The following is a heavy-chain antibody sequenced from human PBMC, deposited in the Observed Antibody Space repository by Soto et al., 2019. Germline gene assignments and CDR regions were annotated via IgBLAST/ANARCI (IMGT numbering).Heavy chain of an antibody. D-gene: IGHD6-13*01. CDR2: IYPGDSDT. J-gene: IGHJ5*02. CDR3: ARHISEWQQLGGRFDP. CDR1: GYSFTSYW. Sequence: GESLKISCKGSGYSFTSYWIGWVRQMPGKGLEWMGIIYPGDSDTRYSPSFQGQVTISADKSISTTYLQWSSLKASDTAMYYCARHISEWQQLGGRFDPWGQGTLVTVSS. V-gene: IGHV5-51*01.